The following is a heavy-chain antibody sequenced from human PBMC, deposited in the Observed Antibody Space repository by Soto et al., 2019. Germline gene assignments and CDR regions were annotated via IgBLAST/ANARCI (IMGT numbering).Heavy chain of an antibody. CDR3: ARSLFLASTDTETFDY. D-gene: IGHD3-3*02. V-gene: IGHV3-23*01. CDR1: RFTFSSYA. Sequence: QAGGSLRLSCAASRFTFSSYAMSWVRQAPGKGLEWVSSISGGGNDAYYADSVKGRFTISRDNSQNTLYLQMSSLRADDTAVYYCARSLFLASTDTETFDYWGQGALVTVSS. CDR2: ISGGGNDA. J-gene: IGHJ4*02.